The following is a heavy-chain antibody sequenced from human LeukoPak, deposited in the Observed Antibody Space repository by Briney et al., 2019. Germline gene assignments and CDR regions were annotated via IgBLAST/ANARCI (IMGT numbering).Heavy chain of an antibody. CDR3: ARDHSYYYDSSGYYYY. D-gene: IGHD3-22*01. CDR1: GYTFTSYA. Sequence: ASVKVSCKASGYTFTSYAMHWVCQAPGQRLEWMGWINAGNGNTKYSQKFQGRVTITRDTSASTAYMELSSLRSEDTAVYYCARDHSYYYDSSGYYYYWGQGTLVTVSS. J-gene: IGHJ4*02. CDR2: INAGNGNT. V-gene: IGHV1-3*01.